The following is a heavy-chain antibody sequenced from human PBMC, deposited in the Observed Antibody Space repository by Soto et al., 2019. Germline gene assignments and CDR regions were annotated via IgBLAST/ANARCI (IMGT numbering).Heavy chain of an antibody. V-gene: IGHV3-23*01. D-gene: IGHD2-15*01. J-gene: IGHJ4*02. CDR3: AKPPRSYCSGGSCAY. Sequence: EVQLLESGGGLVQPGGSLRLSCAASGFTFSSYVMSWVRQAPGKGLEWVSAISGSGGSTYYADSVKGRFTISRDNSKNTLYLQMNGLGADDTAVYYCAKPPRSYCSGGSCAYWGQGTLVTVSS. CDR2: ISGSGGST. CDR1: GFTFSSYV.